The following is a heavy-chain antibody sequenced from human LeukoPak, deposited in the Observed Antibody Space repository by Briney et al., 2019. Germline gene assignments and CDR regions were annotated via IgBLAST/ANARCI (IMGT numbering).Heavy chain of an antibody. Sequence: GGSLRLSCAASGITFSNAWMSWVRQAPGKGLEWVGRIKSKTDGGTTDYAAPVKGRFTISRDDSKNTVYLQMNSPKTEDTAVYYCTTVRGSSWQYFQHWGQGTLVTVSS. D-gene: IGHD6-13*01. CDR2: IKSKTDGGTT. J-gene: IGHJ1*01. CDR3: TTVRGSSWQYFQH. V-gene: IGHV3-15*01. CDR1: GITFSNAW.